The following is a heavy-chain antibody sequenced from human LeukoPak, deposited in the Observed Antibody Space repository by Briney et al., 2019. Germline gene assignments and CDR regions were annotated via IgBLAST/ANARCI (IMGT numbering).Heavy chain of an antibody. Sequence: GGSQRLSCAASGFTFSSYWMHWVRQAPGKGLVWVSRINSDGSSTSYADSVKGRFTISRDNAKNTLYLQMNSLRAEDTAVYYCARSPLRYFDFDYWGQGTLVTVSS. D-gene: IGHD3-9*01. CDR3: ARSPLRYFDFDY. V-gene: IGHV3-74*01. CDR2: INSDGSST. J-gene: IGHJ4*02. CDR1: GFTFSSYW.